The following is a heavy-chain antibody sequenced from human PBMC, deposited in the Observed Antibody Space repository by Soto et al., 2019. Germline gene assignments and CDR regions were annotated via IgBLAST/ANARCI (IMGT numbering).Heavy chain of an antibody. V-gene: IGHV4-34*01. J-gene: IGHJ3*02. Sequence: QVQLQQWGAGLLKPSETLSLTCAVYGGSFSGYYWSWIRQPPGKGLEWIGEINHSGSTNYNPSLKSRVTISVDTSKNQFSLKLSSVTAADTAVYYCARGLSGNSSVRVGPNRAFDIWGQGTMVTVSS. CDR1: GGSFSGYY. D-gene: IGHD6-19*01. CDR2: INHSGST. CDR3: ARGLSGNSSVRVGPNRAFDI.